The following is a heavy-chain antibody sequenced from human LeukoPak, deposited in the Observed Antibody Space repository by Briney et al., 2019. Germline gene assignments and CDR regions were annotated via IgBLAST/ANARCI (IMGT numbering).Heavy chain of an antibody. D-gene: IGHD2-2*01. CDR2: IYYSGST. CDR1: GGSISSSSYY. V-gene: IGHV4-39*07. Sequence: PSETLSLTCTVSGGSISSSSYYWGWIRQPPGKGLEWIGSIYYSGSTNYNPSLKSRVTISVDTSKNQFSLKVNSVTAADTAVYYCARPIGVCSRTSCYQYWFAPGGREPRVPFP. CDR3: ARPIGVCSRTSCYQYWFAP. J-gene: IGHJ5*02.